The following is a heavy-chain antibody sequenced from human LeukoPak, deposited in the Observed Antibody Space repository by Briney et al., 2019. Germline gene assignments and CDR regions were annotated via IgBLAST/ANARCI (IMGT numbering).Heavy chain of an antibody. D-gene: IGHD1-26*01. CDR3: AKGGKWDVTPFDY. CDR1: GFTFTSYS. Sequence: TGGSLRLSCAASGFTFTSYSMNWVRQAPGKGLEWVSTISGGGGSTYYADSVKGRFTISRDNSKNTLYLQVNSLRAGDTAVYYCAKGGKWDVTPFDYWGQGTLVTVSS. J-gene: IGHJ4*02. CDR2: ISGGGGST. V-gene: IGHV3-23*01.